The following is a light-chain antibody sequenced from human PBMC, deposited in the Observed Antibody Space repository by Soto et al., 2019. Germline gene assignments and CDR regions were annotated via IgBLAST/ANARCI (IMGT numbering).Light chain of an antibody. V-gene: IGKV1-39*01. CDR2: AAS. Sequence: DIQMTQSPSSLSASVGDRVTITCRASQSISSYLNWYQQKPGKAPKLLIYAASSLQSGVPSRFSGSGSGTDFTLTISSLEPEDFALYHCLQYDTSPLTFGGGTKVEIK. CDR1: QSISSY. J-gene: IGKJ4*01. CDR3: LQYDTSPLT.